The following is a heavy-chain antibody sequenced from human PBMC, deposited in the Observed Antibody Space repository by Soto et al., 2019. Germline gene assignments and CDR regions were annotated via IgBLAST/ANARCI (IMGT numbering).Heavy chain of an antibody. CDR1: APSLAAYY. CDR2: IYSTGGT. D-gene: IGHD1-1*01. J-gene: IGHJ4*02. V-gene: IGHV4-59*01. Sequence: QSPTSPLAAPSLAAYYSNWIRQPPEKTLGWIGSIYSTGGTTYNPSLKSRVTISVDTSKNHFSLKFNCLTPTDTAFYYCASETLSTRAPPDSWGQGTLVTVSS. CDR3: ASETLSTRAPPDS.